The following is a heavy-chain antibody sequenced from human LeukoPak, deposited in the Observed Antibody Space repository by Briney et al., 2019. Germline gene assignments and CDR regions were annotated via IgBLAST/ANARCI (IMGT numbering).Heavy chain of an antibody. V-gene: IGHV3-30*18. CDR3: AKDGGSSSGWYSDY. Sequence: GRSLRLSCAASGVTFSTFGMHWVRQAPGKGLDWVALISYDVTNKNYADSVKGRFTISRDNSKNTLYLQMNSLRAEDTAVYYCAKDGGSSSGWYSDYWGQGTLVTVSS. J-gene: IGHJ4*02. CDR2: ISYDVTNK. D-gene: IGHD6-19*01. CDR1: GVTFSTFG.